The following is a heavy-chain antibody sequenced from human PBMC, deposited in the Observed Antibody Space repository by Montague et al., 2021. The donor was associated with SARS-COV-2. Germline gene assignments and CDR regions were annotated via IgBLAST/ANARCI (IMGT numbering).Heavy chain of an antibody. V-gene: IGHV4-61*09. Sequence: TLSLTCTVSGGSRSSASYYYNWIRQSAGKGLEWIGHIYVTGTTDYNPSFESRVSISIDTSKDQFSLKLRSVTAADTAVYYCARVRGESGSYWEATPRHGVDVWGQGATVIVSS. CDR3: ARVRGESGSYWEATPRHGVDV. CDR1: GGSRSSASYY. CDR2: IYVTGTT. J-gene: IGHJ6*02. D-gene: IGHD1-26*01.